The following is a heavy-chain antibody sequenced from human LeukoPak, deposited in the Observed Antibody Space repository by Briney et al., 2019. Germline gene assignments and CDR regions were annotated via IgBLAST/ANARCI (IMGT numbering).Heavy chain of an antibody. J-gene: IGHJ4*02. CDR2: INEDGSEI. V-gene: IGHV3-7*01. CDR3: ARGVYAFDY. Sequence: GGSLRLSCAASGFIFNDYWMSWVRQAPGKGLEWVANINEDGSEIYYVDSVTGRFTISRDNAKNSQYLQMNSLRAEDTAVYYCARGVYAFDYWGQGALVTVSS. D-gene: IGHD2-8*01. CDR1: GFIFNDYW.